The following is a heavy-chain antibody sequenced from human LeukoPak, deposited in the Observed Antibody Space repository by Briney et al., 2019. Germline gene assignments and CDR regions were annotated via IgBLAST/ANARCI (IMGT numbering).Heavy chain of an antibody. CDR3: ARAIMVRGVRLFDY. J-gene: IGHJ4*02. CDR1: GFTFSSYA. D-gene: IGHD3-10*01. CDR2: ISYDGSNK. Sequence: GGSLRLSCAASGFTFSSYAMHWVRQAPGKGLEWVAVISYDGSNKYYADSVKGRFTISRDNSKNTLYLQMNSLRAEDTAVYYCARAIMVRGVRLFDYWGQGTLVTVSS. V-gene: IGHV3-30*04.